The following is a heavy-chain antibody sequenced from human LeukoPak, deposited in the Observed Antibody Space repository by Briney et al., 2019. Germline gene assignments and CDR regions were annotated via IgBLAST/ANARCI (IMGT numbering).Heavy chain of an antibody. D-gene: IGHD6-13*01. J-gene: IGHJ4*02. V-gene: IGHV4-34*01. CDR3: ARGSLGYSSSWYGALGY. CDR2: INHSGST. Sequence: RASETLSLTCAVYGGSFSGYYWSWIRQPPGKGLEWIGEINHSGSTNYNPSLKSRVTISVDTSKNQFSLKLSSVTAADTAVYYCARGSLGYSSSWYGALGYWGQGTLVTVSS. CDR1: GGSFSGYY.